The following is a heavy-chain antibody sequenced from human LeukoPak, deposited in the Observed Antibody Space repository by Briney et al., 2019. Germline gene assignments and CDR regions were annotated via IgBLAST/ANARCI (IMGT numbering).Heavy chain of an antibody. CDR2: IYHSGST. V-gene: IGHV4-34*01. D-gene: IGHD2-2*02. CDR1: GGSFSGYY. J-gene: IGHJ6*03. CDR3: ARGGVVVPAAIRGAHYYYYYYMDV. Sequence: SETLSLTCAVYGGSFSGYYWSWIRQPPGKGLEWIGSIYHSGSTNYNPSLKSRVTISVDTSKNQFSLKLSSVTAADTAVYYCARGGVVVPAAIRGAHYYYYYYMDVWGKGTTVTVSS.